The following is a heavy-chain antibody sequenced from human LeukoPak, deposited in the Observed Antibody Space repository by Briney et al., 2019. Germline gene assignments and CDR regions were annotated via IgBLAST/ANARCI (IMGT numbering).Heavy chain of an antibody. CDR2: IYYSGST. V-gene: IGHV4-59*01. CDR1: GGSISRYY. CDR3: ARYNYSSGRNYGMDV. J-gene: IGHJ6*02. D-gene: IGHD6-25*01. Sequence: SETLSLTCTVSGGSISRYYWMWMRQPPGKGLEWIGYIYYSGSTNYNPSLKSRVTISVDTSKNQFSLKLSSVTAADTAVYYCARYNYSSGRNYGMDVWGQGTTVTVSS.